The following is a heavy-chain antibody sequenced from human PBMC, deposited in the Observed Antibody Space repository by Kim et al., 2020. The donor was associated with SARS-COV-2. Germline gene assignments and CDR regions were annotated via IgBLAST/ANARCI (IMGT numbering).Heavy chain of an antibody. D-gene: IGHD5-12*01. CDR3: TREGYDLYYYYYGMDV. J-gene: IGHJ6*02. Sequence: VKGRFTISRDDSKSIAYLQMNSLKTEDTAVYYCTREGYDLYYYYYGMDVWGQGTTVTVSS. V-gene: IGHV3-49*02.